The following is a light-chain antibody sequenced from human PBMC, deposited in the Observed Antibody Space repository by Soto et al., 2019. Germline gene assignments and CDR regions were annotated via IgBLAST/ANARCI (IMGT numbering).Light chain of an antibody. CDR1: QSVSSSY. V-gene: IGKV3D-20*02. CDR2: DAS. Sequence: EIVLTQSPGTLSLSPGERATLSCRASQSVSSSYLAWYQQKPGQAPRLLLYDASNRATGIPARFSGSGSGTDFTLTISSLEHEDFAVYYCQQRSNWPRTFGQGTKVDIK. CDR3: QQRSNWPRT. J-gene: IGKJ1*01.